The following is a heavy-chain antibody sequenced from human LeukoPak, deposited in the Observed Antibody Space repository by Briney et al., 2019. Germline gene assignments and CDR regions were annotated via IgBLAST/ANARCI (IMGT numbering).Heavy chain of an antibody. J-gene: IGHJ6*04. Sequence: GGTLRLFRAASGLLFSRYWTSWVRQGPGKRLERVANIKQDGSEKYYAHSVKGRFTISRDNAKNSLYLQMNSLRAEDTAVYYCARGFYGMDVWGKGTTVTVSS. CDR2: IKQDGSEK. CDR3: ARGFYGMDV. V-gene: IGHV3-7*03. CDR1: GLLFSRYW.